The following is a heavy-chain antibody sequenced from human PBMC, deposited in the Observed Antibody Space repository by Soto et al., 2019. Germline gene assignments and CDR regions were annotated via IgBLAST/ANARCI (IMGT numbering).Heavy chain of an antibody. CDR1: GGTFSSYA. CDR2: IIPLFGTA. J-gene: IGHJ4*02. CDR3: ARGPTTVVTSGPFDY. D-gene: IGHD4-17*01. Sequence: QVQLVQSGAEVKKPGSSVKVSCKASGGTFSSYAISWVRQAPGQGLEWMGGIIPLFGTANYAQKFQGRVKITADESTSTAYMELSSLRSEDTAVYYCARGPTTVVTSGPFDYRGQGTLVTVSS. V-gene: IGHV1-69*01.